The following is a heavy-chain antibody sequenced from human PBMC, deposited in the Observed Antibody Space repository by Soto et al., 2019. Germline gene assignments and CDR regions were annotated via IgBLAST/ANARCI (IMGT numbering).Heavy chain of an antibody. J-gene: IGHJ4*02. CDR2: ISGSGDST. V-gene: IGHV3-23*01. CDR1: GFTFSSYA. D-gene: IGHD6-19*01. CDR3: AKRCTGGWYSSCFDY. Sequence: GGSLRLSCAASGFTFSSYAMSWVRQAPGKGLEWVSAISGSGDSTYYADSVKGRFTISRDNSKNTLYLQMNGLRAEDTAVYYCAKRCTGGWYSSCFDYWGQGTLVTVSS.